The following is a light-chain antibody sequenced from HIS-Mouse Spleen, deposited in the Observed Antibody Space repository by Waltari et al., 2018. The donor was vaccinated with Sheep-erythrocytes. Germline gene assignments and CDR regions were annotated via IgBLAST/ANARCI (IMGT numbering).Light chain of an antibody. CDR1: KLGDKY. CDR2: QDS. CDR3: QQYYSTPRM. J-gene: IGLJ3*02. Sequence: SYELTQPPSVSVSPGQTASITCSGDKLGDKYACWYQQKPGQSPVLVIYQDSKRPSGIPERFSGSNSGNTATLTISSLQAEDVAVYYCQQYYSTPRMFGQGTK. V-gene: IGLV3-1*01.